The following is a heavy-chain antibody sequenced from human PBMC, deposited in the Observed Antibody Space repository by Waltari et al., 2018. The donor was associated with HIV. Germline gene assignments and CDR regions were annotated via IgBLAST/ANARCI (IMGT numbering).Heavy chain of an antibody. CDR1: GFTFSTYA. V-gene: IGHV3-23*01. J-gene: IGHJ4*02. CDR2: SLDREVSA. Sequence: EMQFLQSGGGLVQPGGSLRLSCFASGFTFSTYAMTWVRQAPWRGLEWSSSLDREVSAYYADSVKGRFIISRDNSKNPLYLQLNNLTSDDSAIYYCAKELLLFPDCFDIWGQGALVTVSS. CDR3: AKELLLFPDCFDI. D-gene: IGHD2-15*01.